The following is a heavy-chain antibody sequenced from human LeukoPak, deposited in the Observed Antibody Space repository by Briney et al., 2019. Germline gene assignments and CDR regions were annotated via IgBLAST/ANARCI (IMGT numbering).Heavy chain of an antibody. CDR3: ARFKRAGGWSYFDY. Sequence: SETLSLTCTVSGGSISSYYWSWIRQPAGKKLEWIGRIYTTGSTNYNPSLKSRVIMSVDTSKNQFSLKLSSVTAADTAVYYCARFKRAGGWSYFDYWGQGTLVTVSS. J-gene: IGHJ4*02. D-gene: IGHD6-19*01. CDR1: GGSISSYY. CDR2: IYTTGST. V-gene: IGHV4-4*07.